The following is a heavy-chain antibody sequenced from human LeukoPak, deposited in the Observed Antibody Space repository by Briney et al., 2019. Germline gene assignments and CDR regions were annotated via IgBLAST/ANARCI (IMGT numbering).Heavy chain of an antibody. CDR2: IYYTGNT. Sequence: PSETLSLTCSVSGVSISSSNSYWGWIRQPPGKGLEWIGSIYYTGNTYYNASLKSRVTISKDTSKNQFSLKLTSVTAADTAVYYCAKQTGSGLFILPGGQGTLVTVSS. CDR3: AKQTGSGLFILP. D-gene: IGHD3/OR15-3a*01. CDR1: GVSISSSNSY. J-gene: IGHJ4*02. V-gene: IGHV4-39*01.